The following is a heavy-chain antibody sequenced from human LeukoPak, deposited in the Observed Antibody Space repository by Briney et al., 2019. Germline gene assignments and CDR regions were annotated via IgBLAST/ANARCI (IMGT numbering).Heavy chain of an antibody. CDR2: ISSSGSTI. CDR3: ARGIVEVVGASDHFDY. Sequence: GGSLRLSCAASGFTFTSHWLNWVRQAPGKGLEWVSYISSSGSTIYYADSVKGRFTISRDNAKTSLYLQINSLRADDTALYFCARGIVEVVGASDHFDYWGQGTLITVSS. D-gene: IGHD2-15*01. J-gene: IGHJ4*02. V-gene: IGHV3-48*04. CDR1: GFTFTSHW.